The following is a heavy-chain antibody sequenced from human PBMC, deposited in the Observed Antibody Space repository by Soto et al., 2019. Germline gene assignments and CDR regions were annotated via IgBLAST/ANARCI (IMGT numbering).Heavy chain of an antibody. D-gene: IGHD6-19*01. CDR1: GFTFSSYA. CDR3: AKGSSGWYESFDY. CDR2: ISGSGGST. Sequence: EVQLLESGGGLVQPGGSLRLSCAASGFTFSSYAMSWVRQAPGKGLEWVSAISGSGGSTYYADSVKGRFTISRDNSKNTMYLQMNSLRAEDTAVYYCAKGSSGWYESFDYWGQRTLVTVSS. V-gene: IGHV3-23*01. J-gene: IGHJ4*02.